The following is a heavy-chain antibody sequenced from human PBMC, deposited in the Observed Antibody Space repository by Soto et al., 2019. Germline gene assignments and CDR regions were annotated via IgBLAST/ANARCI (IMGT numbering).Heavy chain of an antibody. V-gene: IGHV1-69*13. Sequence: ASVKVSCKASGGTFSSYAISWVRKAPGQGLEWMGGIIPIFGTANYAQEFQGRVTISADEATSTAYMEVSSVRSEDTAVYYCARGFSGYSYGFTGWPDSWGQGTMVNVSS. CDR1: GGTFSSYA. CDR2: IIPIFGTA. J-gene: IGHJ3*02. CDR3: ARGFSGYSYGFTGWPDS. D-gene: IGHD5-18*01.